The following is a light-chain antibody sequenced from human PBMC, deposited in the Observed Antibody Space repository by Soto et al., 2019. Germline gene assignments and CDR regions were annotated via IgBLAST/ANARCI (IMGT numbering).Light chain of an antibody. CDR3: QQYYYWPANS. Sequence: EIVMTQSPATLSVSPGERATLSCRASQNIDNNLAWYQQKLGQTPRLLIYGASTRDTGAPARFSGSGSGTDFTLTISSLQSEDFAVYYCQQYYYWPANSFGQGTKLEI. CDR2: GAS. CDR1: QNIDNN. V-gene: IGKV3-15*01. J-gene: IGKJ2*03.